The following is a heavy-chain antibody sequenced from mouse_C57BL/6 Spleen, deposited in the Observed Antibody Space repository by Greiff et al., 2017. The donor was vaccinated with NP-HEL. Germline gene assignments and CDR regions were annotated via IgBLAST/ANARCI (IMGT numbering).Heavy chain of an antibody. CDR3: ARLRNSGSSDEWYFDV. D-gene: IGHD1-1*01. J-gene: IGHJ1*03. CDR1: GYAFSSYW. CDR2: IYPGDGDT. V-gene: IGHV1-80*01. Sequence: VQLQESGAELVKPGASVKISCKASGYAFSSYWMNWVKQRPGKGLEWIGQIYPGDGDTNYNGKFKGKATFTADTSSNTAYMQLSSLTTEDSAIYYCARLRNSGSSDEWYFDVWGTGTTVTVSS.